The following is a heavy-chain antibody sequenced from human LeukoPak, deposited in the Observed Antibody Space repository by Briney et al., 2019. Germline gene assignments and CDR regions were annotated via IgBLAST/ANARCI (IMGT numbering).Heavy chain of an antibody. J-gene: IGHJ4*02. Sequence: SETLSLTCTVSGGSLSSSSYYWGWIRQPPGKGLEWIGSIYYSGSTYYNPSLKSRVTISVDTSKNQFSLKLSSVAAADTAVYYCATRPYGSGSYYDGAYYFDYWGQGTLVTVSS. CDR2: IYYSGST. CDR1: GGSLSSSSYY. V-gene: IGHV4-39*01. D-gene: IGHD3-10*01. CDR3: ATRPYGSGSYYDGAYYFDY.